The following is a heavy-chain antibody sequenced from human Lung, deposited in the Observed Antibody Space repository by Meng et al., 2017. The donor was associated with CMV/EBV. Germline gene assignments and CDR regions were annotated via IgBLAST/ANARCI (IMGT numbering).Heavy chain of an antibody. D-gene: IGHD3-3*01. CDR3: AREVKGSYDFWSGYTVFDP. V-gene: IGHV4-59*01. CDR1: GASISSNY. Sequence: SETLSLXCTLSGASISSNYWSWIRQPPGKGLEWIGYIYYSGSTNYNPSLKSRVTISVDTSKNQFSLKLSSVTAADTAVYNCAREVKGSYDFWSGYTVFDPWGQGXLVTVSS. CDR2: IYYSGST. J-gene: IGHJ5*01.